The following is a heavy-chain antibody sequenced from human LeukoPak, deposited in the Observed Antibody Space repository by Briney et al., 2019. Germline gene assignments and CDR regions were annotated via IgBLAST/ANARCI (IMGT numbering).Heavy chain of an antibody. J-gene: IGHJ4*02. V-gene: IGHV1-2*02. CDR2: INPNSGGT. D-gene: IGHD1-1*01. Sequence: ASVKVSCKASGYTFTGYYMHWVRQAPGQGLEWMGWINPNSGGTNYAQKFQGRVTMTRDTSISTAYMELSRLRSDDTAVYYCARDMYNWNDWAFDYWAREPWSPSPQ. CDR3: ARDMYNWNDWAFDY. CDR1: GYTFTGYY.